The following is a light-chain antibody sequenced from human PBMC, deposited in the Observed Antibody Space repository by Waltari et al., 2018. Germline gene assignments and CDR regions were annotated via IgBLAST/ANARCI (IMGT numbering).Light chain of an antibody. Sequence: HSALTQPASVSGSPGQSISISCAGTTSDIGAYDLVSWYQKYPGNAPKLIIYVVKNRPSDISPLFSASKAGDTASLTISGLQAEDEAEYYCASYVNSFALVFGGGTKVSVL. J-gene: IGLJ2*01. V-gene: IGLV2-14*01. CDR2: VVK. CDR1: TSDIGAYDL. CDR3: ASYVNSFALV.